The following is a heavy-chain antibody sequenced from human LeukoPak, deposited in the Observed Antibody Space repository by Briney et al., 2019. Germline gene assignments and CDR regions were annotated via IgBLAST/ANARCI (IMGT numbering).Heavy chain of an antibody. V-gene: IGHV3-53*01. CDR1: GFTVSSNY. CDR3: ARSGSGWFDY. J-gene: IGHJ4*02. D-gene: IGHD6-19*01. Sequence: GRSRRPSCADSGFTVSSNYMSWLGQAPGKGLKWVSVMYAGGSTYYADSVKGRFTISRDSSKSTLYLQMNSLRVEDTAMYYCARSGSGWFDYWGQGTLVTVSS. CDR2: MYAGGST.